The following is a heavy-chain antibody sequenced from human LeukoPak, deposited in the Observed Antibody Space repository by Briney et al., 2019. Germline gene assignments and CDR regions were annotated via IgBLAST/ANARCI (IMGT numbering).Heavy chain of an antibody. Sequence: SVKVSCKASGGTFSSYAISWVRQAPGQGLEWMGGIIPIFGTANYAQKFQGRVTITADESTSTAYMELSSLRPEDTAVYYCARGGYYDSSGYDTFDYWGQGTLVTVSS. J-gene: IGHJ4*02. CDR2: IIPIFGTA. V-gene: IGHV1-69*13. CDR3: ARGGYYDSSGYDTFDY. D-gene: IGHD3-22*01. CDR1: GGTFSSYA.